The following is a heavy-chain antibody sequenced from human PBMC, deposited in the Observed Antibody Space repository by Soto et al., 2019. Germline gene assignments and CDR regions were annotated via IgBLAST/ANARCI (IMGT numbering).Heavy chain of an antibody. J-gene: IGHJ3*02. V-gene: IGHV1-2*04. D-gene: IGHD4-17*01. CDR2: INPNSGGT. CDR3: ARVGPRGLRVTDAFDI. Sequence: ASVKVSCKASGYTFTVYYMHWVRQAPGQGLEWMGWINPNSGGTNYAQKFQGWVTMTRDTSISTAYMELSRLRSDDTAVYYCARVGPRGLRVTDAFDIWGQGTMVTVSS. CDR1: GYTFTVYY.